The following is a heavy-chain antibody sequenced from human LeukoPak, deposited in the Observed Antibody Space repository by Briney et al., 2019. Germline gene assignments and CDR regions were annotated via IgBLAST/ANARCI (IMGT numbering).Heavy chain of an antibody. Sequence: SETLSLTCAVYGGSFSGYYWSWIRQPPGKGLEWIGEINHSGSTNYNPSLKSRVTISVDTSKNQFSLKLSSVTAADTAVYYCARGEGHYYFDYWGQGTLVTVSS. CDR1: GGSFSGYY. CDR2: INHSGST. CDR3: ARGEGHYYFDY. V-gene: IGHV4-34*01. J-gene: IGHJ4*02.